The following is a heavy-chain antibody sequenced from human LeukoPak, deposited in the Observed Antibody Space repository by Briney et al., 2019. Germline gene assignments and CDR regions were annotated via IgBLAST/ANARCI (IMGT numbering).Heavy chain of an antibody. J-gene: IGHJ4*02. CDR3: ARDSYGDYVY. D-gene: IGHD4-17*01. CDR1: GYTFTNFF. CDR2: IKPSSGRT. V-gene: IGHV1-46*01. Sequence: ASVNVSCKASGYTFTNFFMHWVRQAPGQGLEGMGIIKPSSGRTNYGQKFQGRVTMTRDRSSSTVYMEMSSLRSEDTAVYYCARDSYGDYVYWGQGTLVAVSS.